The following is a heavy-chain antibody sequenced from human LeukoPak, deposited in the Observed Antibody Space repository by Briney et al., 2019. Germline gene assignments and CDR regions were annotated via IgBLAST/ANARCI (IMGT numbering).Heavy chain of an antibody. D-gene: IGHD6-19*01. CDR2: IWTSGRT. V-gene: IGHV4-61*02. Sequence: SETLSLTCTVSGASISSGNYYWSWIRQPAGKGLEWIGRIWTSGRTEYNPSLKSRVTISVDTSKNQCSLRLSSVTAADTAVYYCARLRGATVAHNWFDPWGQGTLVTVSS. J-gene: IGHJ5*02. CDR1: GASISSGNYY. CDR3: ARLRGATVAHNWFDP.